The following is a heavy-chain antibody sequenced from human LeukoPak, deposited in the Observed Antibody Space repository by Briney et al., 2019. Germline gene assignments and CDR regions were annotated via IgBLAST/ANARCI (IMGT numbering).Heavy chain of an antibody. D-gene: IGHD3-10*01. CDR2: ISNSAVST. CDR1: GLTFSSYA. V-gene: IGHV3-23*01. CDR3: AKNSRGSNYGPFDH. Sequence: GGSLRLPCAASGLTFSSYAMTWVRQAPGKGLEWVSDISNSAVSTYYAESVKGRFTISRDNSKNTLYLQMNRLRPEDTAIYFCAKNSRGSNYGPFDHWGQGTLVTVSS. J-gene: IGHJ4*02.